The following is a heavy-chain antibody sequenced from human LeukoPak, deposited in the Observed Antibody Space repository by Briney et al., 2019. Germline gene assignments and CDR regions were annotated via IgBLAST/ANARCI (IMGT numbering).Heavy chain of an antibody. J-gene: IGHJ4*02. CDR1: GYTFTSYG. Sequence: ASVKVSCKASGYTFTSYGISWVRQAPGQGLEWMRWISAYNGNTNYAQKLQGRVTMTTDTSTSTAYMELRSLRSDDTAVYYCARGDAYYDSSGYYPSDYWGQGTLVTVSS. CDR2: ISAYNGNT. D-gene: IGHD3-22*01. CDR3: ARGDAYYDSSGYYPSDY. V-gene: IGHV1-18*01.